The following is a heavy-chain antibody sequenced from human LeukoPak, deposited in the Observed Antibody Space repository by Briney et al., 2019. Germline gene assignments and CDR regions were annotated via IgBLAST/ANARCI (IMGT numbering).Heavy chain of an antibody. Sequence: GGSLRLSCAASGFTFSLYEMNWVRQAPGKGPDWVSYISSSGSTIYYADSVKGRFSISRDNAKNSLNLQMNSLRAEDTAFYYCARVENSATRGFYFDYWGQGALVTVSS. CDR1: GFTFSLYE. J-gene: IGHJ4*02. V-gene: IGHV3-48*03. CDR2: ISSSGSTI. CDR3: ARVENSATRGFYFDY. D-gene: IGHD5-12*01.